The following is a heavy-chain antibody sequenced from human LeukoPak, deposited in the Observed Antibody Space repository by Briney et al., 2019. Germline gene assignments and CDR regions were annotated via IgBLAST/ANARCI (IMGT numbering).Heavy chain of an antibody. J-gene: IGHJ5*02. V-gene: IGHV3-21*01. CDR1: GFSFSSCS. Sequence: PGGSLRLSCAASGFSFSSCSMNWVRQAPGKGLEWVSYISSSSSHIYYADSVKGRFTISRDNAKNSVYLQMNSLRAEDTAVYYCARDPPYSSSWFDHWGQGSLVTVSS. CDR3: ARDPPYSSSWFDH. D-gene: IGHD3-22*01. CDR2: ISSSSSHI.